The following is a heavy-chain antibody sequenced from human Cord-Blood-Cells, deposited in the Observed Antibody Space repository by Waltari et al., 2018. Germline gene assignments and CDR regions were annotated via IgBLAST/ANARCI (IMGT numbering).Heavy chain of an antibody. V-gene: IGHV3-7*01. CDR3: ARDLTGLGTGPYFDY. D-gene: IGHD7-27*01. CDR2: IKQDGSEK. CDR1: GFTFSSYW. Sequence: SCAASGFTFSSYWMSWVSQAPGKGLEWVANIKQDGSEKYYVDSVKGLFTISRDNAKNSLYLQMNSLRAEDTAVYYCARDLTGLGTGPYFDYWGQGTLVTVSS. J-gene: IGHJ4*02.